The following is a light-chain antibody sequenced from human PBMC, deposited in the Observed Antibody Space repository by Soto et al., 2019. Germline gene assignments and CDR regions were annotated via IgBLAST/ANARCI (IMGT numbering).Light chain of an antibody. CDR3: QQCGTSTWT. J-gene: IGKJ1*01. CDR1: QSVNSNY. V-gene: IGKV3-20*01. Sequence: EIVLTQSPGTLSLSPGERATLSCRTSQSVNSNYLAWHQQKPGQAPRLLIYGASIRATGIPDRFSGSGSGTDFTLTISRLEPEEFAVYYCQQCGTSTWTFGQGTRVEIK. CDR2: GAS.